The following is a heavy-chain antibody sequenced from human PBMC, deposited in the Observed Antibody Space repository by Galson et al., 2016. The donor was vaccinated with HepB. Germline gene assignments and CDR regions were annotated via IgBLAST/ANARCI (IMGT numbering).Heavy chain of an antibody. D-gene: IGHD3-9*01. J-gene: IGHJ6*02. CDR2: ISGSGGST. CDR1: GFTFSSYA. CDR3: ARYYDILTGYSNYGMDV. V-gene: IGHV3-23*01. Sequence: SLRLSCAASGFTFSSYAMRWVRQATGKGLEWVSAISGSGGSTYYADSVKGRFTISRDNSKNTLYLQMNSLRAEDTAVYYCARYYDILTGYSNYGMDVWGQGTTVTVSS.